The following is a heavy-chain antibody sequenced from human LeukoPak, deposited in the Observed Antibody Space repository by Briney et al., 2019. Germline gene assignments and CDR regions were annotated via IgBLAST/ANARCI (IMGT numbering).Heavy chain of an antibody. J-gene: IGHJ4*02. CDR3: ARLDYGDYVPTFDY. Sequence: SETLSLTCTVSGGSISSSSYYWGWIRQPPGKGLEWIGSIYYSGSTYYNPSLKSRVTISVGTSKNQFSLKLSSVTAADTAVYYCARLDYGDYVPTFDYWGQGTLVTVSS. CDR2: IYYSGST. D-gene: IGHD4-17*01. CDR1: GGSISSSSYY. V-gene: IGHV4-39*01.